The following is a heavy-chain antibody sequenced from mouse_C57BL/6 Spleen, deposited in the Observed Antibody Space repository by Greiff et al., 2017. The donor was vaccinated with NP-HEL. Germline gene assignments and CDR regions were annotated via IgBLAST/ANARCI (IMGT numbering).Heavy chain of an antibody. Sequence: EVQLVESGGGLVQPGESLKLSCESNEYEFPSHDMSWVRKTPEQRLELVAAINSDGGSTYYPDTMERRFIISRDNTKKTQYLQMSSLRSEDTALYYCARPYYYDYDGAWFAYWGQGTLVTVSA. V-gene: IGHV5-2*01. CDR2: INSDGGST. D-gene: IGHD2-4*01. J-gene: IGHJ3*01. CDR1: EYEFPSHD. CDR3: ARPYYYDYDGAWFAY.